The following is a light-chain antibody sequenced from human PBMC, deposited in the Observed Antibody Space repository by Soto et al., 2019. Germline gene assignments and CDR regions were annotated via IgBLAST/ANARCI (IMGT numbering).Light chain of an antibody. V-gene: IGLV1-44*01. J-gene: IGLJ3*02. CDR1: SSNIGSNA. Sequence: QSALTQPPSASGTPGQRVAISCSGSSSNIGSNAVNWSQQLPGAAPKLLIYKNNLRPSGVPDRFSGSKSGASASLAISGLPSEDESDYYCAAWDDSLKGLVFGGGPQLTVL. CDR2: KNN. CDR3: AAWDDSLKGLV.